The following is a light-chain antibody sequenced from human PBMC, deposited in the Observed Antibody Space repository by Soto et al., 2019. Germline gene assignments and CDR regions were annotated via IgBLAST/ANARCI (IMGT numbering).Light chain of an antibody. Sequence: EIVLTQSPATLSLSPGERATLSCRASQSISNFLAWYQHKPGQAPRLLIYDASNRATGIPARFSGSGSVTDFTLTISSLEPEDFAVYYCQQRTNWPPLTFGGGTKVEIK. J-gene: IGKJ4*01. V-gene: IGKV3-11*01. CDR2: DAS. CDR3: QQRTNWPPLT. CDR1: QSISNF.